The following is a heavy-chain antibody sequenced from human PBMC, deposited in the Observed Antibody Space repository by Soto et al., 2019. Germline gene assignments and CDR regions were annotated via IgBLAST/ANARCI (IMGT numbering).Heavy chain of an antibody. CDR1: GFIFSSHW. CDR3: ATLYGSVSTFDY. Sequence: PGGSLRLSCGTSGFIFSSHWMTWVRQAPGKGLEWVADIKPDGSDKHYVDSVKGRFTISRDNAEHSLYLQMSSLRAEDTAVYYCATLYGSVSTFDYWGQGTLVTVSS. J-gene: IGHJ4*02. CDR2: IKPDGSDK. D-gene: IGHD6-25*01. V-gene: IGHV3-7*01.